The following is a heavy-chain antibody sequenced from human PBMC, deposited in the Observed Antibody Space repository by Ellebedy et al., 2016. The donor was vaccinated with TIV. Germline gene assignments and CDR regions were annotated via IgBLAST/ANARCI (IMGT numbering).Heavy chain of an antibody. D-gene: IGHD3-3*01. V-gene: IGHV1-46*01. J-gene: IGHJ3*02. Sequence: AASVKVSCKASGYTFTSYYMHWVRHPPGQALEWMGIINPSGGSTSYAQKFQGRVTMTRDTSTSTVYMELSSLRSEDTAVYYCARSARGPVGDAFDIWGQGTMVTVSS. CDR2: INPSGGST. CDR3: ARSARGPVGDAFDI. CDR1: GYTFTSYY.